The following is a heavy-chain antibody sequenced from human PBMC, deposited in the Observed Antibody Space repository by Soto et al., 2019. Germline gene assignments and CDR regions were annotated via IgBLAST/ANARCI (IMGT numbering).Heavy chain of an antibody. Sequence: QVQLVESGGGVVQPGRSLRLSCAASGFTFSSYGMHWVRQAPGKGLGWVAVISYDGSNKYYADSVKGRFTISRDNSKNTLYLQMNSLRAEDTAVYYCAKDLSFHRIQLWFYYFDYWGQGTLVTVSS. D-gene: IGHD5-18*01. J-gene: IGHJ4*02. CDR2: ISYDGSNK. CDR3: AKDLSFHRIQLWFYYFDY. V-gene: IGHV3-30*18. CDR1: GFTFSSYG.